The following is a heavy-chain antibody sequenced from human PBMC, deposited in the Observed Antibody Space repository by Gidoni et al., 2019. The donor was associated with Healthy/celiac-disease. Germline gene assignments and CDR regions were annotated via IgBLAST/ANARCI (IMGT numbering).Heavy chain of an antibody. Sequence: QVQLVESGGGLVKPGRSLRLSCAASGFTFRDYYMSWIRQAPGKGLEWVSYISSSSSYTNYSDSVKGRFTISRDNAKNSLYLQMNSLRAEDTAVYYCAREESGYRAFGVHYWGQGTLVTVSS. J-gene: IGHJ4*02. CDR3: AREESGYRAFGVHY. D-gene: IGHD3-10*01. CDR2: ISSSSSYT. CDR1: GFTFRDYY. V-gene: IGHV3-11*06.